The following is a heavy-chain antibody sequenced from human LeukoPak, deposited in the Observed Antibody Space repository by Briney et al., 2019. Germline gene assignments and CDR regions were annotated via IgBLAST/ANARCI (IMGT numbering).Heavy chain of an antibody. V-gene: IGHV3-21*01. CDR1: GFTFSIYS. CDR2: ISSRSSYI. Sequence: GGSLRLSWAASGFTFSIYSMNWVRQAPGKGLEWVSSISSRSSYIYYADSVKGRFTISRDNAKNSLYLQMNSLRAEDTAVYYCARRSSTHGEYYFNYCGQGTLVTVSS. J-gene: IGHJ4*02. D-gene: IGHD2-2*01. CDR3: ARRSSTHGEYYFNY.